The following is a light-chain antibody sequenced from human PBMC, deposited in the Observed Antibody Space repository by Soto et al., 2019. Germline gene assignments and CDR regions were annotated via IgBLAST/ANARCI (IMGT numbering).Light chain of an antibody. Sequence: EIVLTQSPATLSLSPGERATLSCRASQSVGSYLAWYQQKPGQAPRLLIYDASNRATGVPARFSGSGSGTDFTLTISSLEPEDFEVYFCQQRNNWPRTFGQGTKVDIK. V-gene: IGKV3-11*01. J-gene: IGKJ1*01. CDR1: QSVGSY. CDR2: DAS. CDR3: QQRNNWPRT.